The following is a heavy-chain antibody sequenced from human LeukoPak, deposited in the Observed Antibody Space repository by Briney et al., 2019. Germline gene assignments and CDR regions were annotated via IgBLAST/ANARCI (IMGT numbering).Heavy chain of an antibody. V-gene: IGHV3-66*01. CDR3: ARDRYYGSGIREYFQH. J-gene: IGHJ1*01. CDR2: IYSGGST. Sequence: GGSLRLSCAASGFTFSSYAMSWVRQAPGKGLEWVSVIYSGGSTYYADSVKGRFTISRDNSKNTLYLQMNSLRAEDTAVYYCARDRYYGSGIREYFQHWGQGTLVTVSS. D-gene: IGHD3-10*01. CDR1: GFTFSSYA.